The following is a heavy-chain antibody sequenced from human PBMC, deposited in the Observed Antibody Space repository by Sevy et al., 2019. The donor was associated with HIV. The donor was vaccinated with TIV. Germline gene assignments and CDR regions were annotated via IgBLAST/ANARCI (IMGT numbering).Heavy chain of an antibody. D-gene: IGHD6-13*01. Sequence: GGSLRLSCAASGFAFSSHAMHWVRQAPGKGLDWVAVISYEGSETFYAASVEGRFTISRDNSKNMLSLQINSLRPEDTAVYYCARDGGYSIKWYPLYWGHGTLVTVSS. V-gene: IGHV3-30-3*01. CDR2: ISYEGSET. CDR1: GFAFSSHA. J-gene: IGHJ4*01. CDR3: ARDGGYSIKWYPLY.